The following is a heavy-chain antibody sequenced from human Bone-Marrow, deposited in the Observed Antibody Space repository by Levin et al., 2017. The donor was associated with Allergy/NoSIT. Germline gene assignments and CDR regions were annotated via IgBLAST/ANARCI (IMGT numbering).Heavy chain of an antibody. CDR1: GFSLSTAGMC. V-gene: IGHV2-70*01. D-gene: IGHD3-10*01. J-gene: IGHJ3*01. CDR3: ARMVRGVVTPFDF. Sequence: SGPTLVKPTQTLTLTCTVSGFSLSTAGMCVGWIRQPPGKALEWLALIDWDDYTYYSTSLKTRLTISKDTSKDQVVLTMTNMDPVDTGTYYCARMVRGVVTPFDFWGQGTVVTVSS. CDR2: IDWDDYT.